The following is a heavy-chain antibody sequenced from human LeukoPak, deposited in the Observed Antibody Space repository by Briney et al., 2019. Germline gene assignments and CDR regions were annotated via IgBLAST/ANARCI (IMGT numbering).Heavy chain of an antibody. V-gene: IGHV3-15*01. Sequence: GGSLRLSCAVSRFTVSNAWMTWVRQAPGKGLEWVGRIRDGGTTDYAAPVKGRFTISRDVSENTLYLQMNSLKTEDTGVYYCNTAPTTGGLPYFSFWGRGTLVTVSS. CDR3: NTAPTTGGLPYFSF. D-gene: IGHD1-1*01. CDR1: RFTVSNAW. J-gene: IGHJ4*02. CDR2: IRDGGTT.